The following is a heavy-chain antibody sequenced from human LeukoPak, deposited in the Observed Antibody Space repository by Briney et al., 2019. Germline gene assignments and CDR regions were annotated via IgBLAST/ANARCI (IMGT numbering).Heavy chain of an antibody. J-gene: IGHJ4*02. CDR3: ARQKGSLRSCDY. Sequence: PSETLSLTCTVSGGSISSYYWSWIRQPPGKGLEWIGYIYYSGSTNYNPSLKSRVTISVDTSKNQFSLKLSSVTAADTAVYYCARQKGSLRSCDYWGQGTLVTVSS. V-gene: IGHV4-59*08. D-gene: IGHD2-15*01. CDR2: IYYSGST. CDR1: GGSISSYY.